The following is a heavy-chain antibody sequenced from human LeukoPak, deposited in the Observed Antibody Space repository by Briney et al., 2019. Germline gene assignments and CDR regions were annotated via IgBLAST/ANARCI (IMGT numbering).Heavy chain of an antibody. Sequence: ASAKVSCKASGYTFTGYYMHWVRQAPGQGLEWMGWINPNSGGTNYAQKFQGRVTMTRDTSISTAYMELSRLRSDDTAVYYCAREPHTLGYCSSTSCKGFDYWGQGTLVTVSS. V-gene: IGHV1-2*02. J-gene: IGHJ4*02. CDR3: AREPHTLGYCSSTSCKGFDY. D-gene: IGHD2-2*01. CDR2: INPNSGGT. CDR1: GYTFTGYY.